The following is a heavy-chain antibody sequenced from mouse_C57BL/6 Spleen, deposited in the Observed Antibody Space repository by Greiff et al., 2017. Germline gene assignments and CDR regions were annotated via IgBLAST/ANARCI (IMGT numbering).Heavy chain of an antibody. J-gene: IGHJ4*01. CDR2: IHPNSGST. CDR3: ARPDGSMGAMDY. Sequence: VQLQQPGAELVKPGASVKLSCKASGYTFTSYWMHWVKQRPGQGLEWIGMIHPNSGSTNYNEKFKIKVTLTVDKSSSTAYMQLSSLISEDSAVYYCARPDGSMGAMDYWGQGTSVTVSS. V-gene: IGHV1-64*01. CDR1: GYTFTSYW. D-gene: IGHD2-3*01.